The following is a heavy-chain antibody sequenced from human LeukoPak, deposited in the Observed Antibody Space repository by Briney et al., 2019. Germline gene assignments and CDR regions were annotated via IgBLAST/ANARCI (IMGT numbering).Heavy chain of an antibody. V-gene: IGHV1-18*01. CDR1: GYTFTSYG. D-gene: IGHD2-2*01. J-gene: IGHJ4*02. CDR3: ARTRYCSSTSCYGGVDY. Sequence: ASVTVSCKASGYTFTSYGISWVRQAPGQGLEWMGWISAYNGNTNYAQKLQGRVTMTTDTSTSTAYMELRSLRSDDTAVYYCARTRYCSSTSCYGGVDYWGQGTLVTVSS. CDR2: ISAYNGNT.